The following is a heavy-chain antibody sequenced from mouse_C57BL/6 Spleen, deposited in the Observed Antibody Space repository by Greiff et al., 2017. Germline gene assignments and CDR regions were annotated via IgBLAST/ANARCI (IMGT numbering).Heavy chain of an antibody. Sequence: VQLQQPGAELVKPGASVKMSCKASGYTFTSYWITWVKQRPGQGLEWIGDIYPGSGSTNYNEKFKSKATLTVDTSSSTAYMQLSSLTSEDSAVYYCASRYDGPDYYAMDYWGQGTSVTVSS. D-gene: IGHD2-12*01. CDR1: GYTFTSYW. CDR2: IYPGSGST. CDR3: ASRYDGPDYYAMDY. J-gene: IGHJ4*01. V-gene: IGHV1-55*01.